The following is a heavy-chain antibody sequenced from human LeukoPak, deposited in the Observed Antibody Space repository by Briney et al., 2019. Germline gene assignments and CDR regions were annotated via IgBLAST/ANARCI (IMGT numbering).Heavy chain of an antibody. CDR2: MYNRGST. D-gene: IGHD6-19*01. Sequence: SETLSLTCTVSGDSLSNYYWSWIRQSPGKELEWIGYMYNRGSTIYNPSLKSRVTISTDTSKNQFSLRLTSGTAADTAVYYCARAEKAVTGTLDSWGQGTLITVSS. V-gene: IGHV4-59*01. CDR3: ARAEKAVTGTLDS. CDR1: GDSLSNYY. J-gene: IGHJ4*02.